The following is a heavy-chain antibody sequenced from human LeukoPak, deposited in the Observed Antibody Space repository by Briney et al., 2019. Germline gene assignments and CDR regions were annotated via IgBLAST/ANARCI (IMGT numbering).Heavy chain of an antibody. D-gene: IGHD3-22*01. V-gene: IGHV3-30-3*01. Sequence: GGSLRLSCAASGFIFSSFTMHWVRQAPGKGLEWVAVISYDGGNKHYADSVKGRFTISRDNSKNTLYLQMNSLRAEDTAVYFCARDLSAYDYWGQGTLVTVSS. CDR2: ISYDGGNK. CDR3: ARDLSAYDY. J-gene: IGHJ4*02. CDR1: GFIFSSFT.